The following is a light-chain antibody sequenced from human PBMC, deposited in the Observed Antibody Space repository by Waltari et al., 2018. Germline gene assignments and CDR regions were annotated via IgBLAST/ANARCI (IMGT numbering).Light chain of an antibody. CDR3: QTWDTGILV. CDR1: SGHTSYA. CDR2: INCDGSH. V-gene: IGLV4-69*01. J-gene: IGLJ3*02. Sequence: QLVLTQSPSASASLGASVKVTCTLSSGHTSYAIAWHQQQPEKGPRYLMKINCDGSHSKGDGIPDRFSGSSSGAERYLTISSLQSEDDADYYCQTWDTGILVFGGGTKLTVL.